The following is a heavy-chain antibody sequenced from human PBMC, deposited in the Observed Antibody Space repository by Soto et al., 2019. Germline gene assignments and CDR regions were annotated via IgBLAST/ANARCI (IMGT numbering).Heavy chain of an antibody. D-gene: IGHD3-10*01. V-gene: IGHV1-8*01. CDR1: GYTFTSYD. Sequence: QVQLVQSGAEVKKPGASVKVSCKASGYTFTSYDINWVRQATGQGLEWMGWMNPNSGNTGYAQKFQGRVTMTRNTSISTAYMELSSLRSEDTAVYYCAGCGTMVRGVIEPFAYWGQGTLVTVSS. CDR3: AGCGTMVRGVIEPFAY. CDR2: MNPNSGNT. J-gene: IGHJ4*02.